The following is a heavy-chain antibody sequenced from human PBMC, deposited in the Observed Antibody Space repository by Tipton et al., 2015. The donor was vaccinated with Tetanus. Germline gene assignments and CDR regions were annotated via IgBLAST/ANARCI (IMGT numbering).Heavy chain of an antibody. J-gene: IGHJ6*02. CDR3: ARMYSSQLNYYYYGMDV. D-gene: IGHD6-13*01. V-gene: IGHV4-59*01. CDR2: IYYSGST. CDR1: GGSISSYY. Sequence: TLSLTCTVSGGSISSYYWSWTRQPPGKGLEWIGYIYYSGSTNYNPSLKSRVTISVDTSKNQFSLKLSSVTAADTAVYYCARMYSSQLNYYYYGMDVWGQGTTVTVSS.